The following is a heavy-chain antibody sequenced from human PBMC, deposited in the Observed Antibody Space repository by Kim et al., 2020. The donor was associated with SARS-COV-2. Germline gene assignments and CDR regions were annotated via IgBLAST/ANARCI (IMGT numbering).Heavy chain of an antibody. CDR3: ARDRGQGYYYDSSGYYSRFDY. D-gene: IGHD3-22*01. CDR2: ISAYNGNT. Sequence: ASVKVSCKASGYTFTSYGISWVRQAPGQGLEWMGWISAYNGNTKYAQKLQGRVTMTTDTSTSTAYMELRSLRSDDTAVYYCARDRGQGYYYDSSGYYSRFDYWGQGTLITVSS. J-gene: IGHJ4*02. CDR1: GYTFTSYG. V-gene: IGHV1-18*04.